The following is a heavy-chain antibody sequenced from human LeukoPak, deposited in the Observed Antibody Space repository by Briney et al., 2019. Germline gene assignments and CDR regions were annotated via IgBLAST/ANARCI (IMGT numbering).Heavy chain of an antibody. J-gene: IGHJ4*02. CDR2: ISGSGGST. Sequence: GGSLRLSCAASGFTFSSYAMSWVRQAPGKGLEWVSAISGSGGSTYYADSVKGRFTISRDNSKNTLYLQMNSPRAEDTAVYYCAKASYYYDSSGDYWGQGTLVTVSS. D-gene: IGHD3-22*01. CDR1: GFTFSSYA. V-gene: IGHV3-23*01. CDR3: AKASYYYDSSGDY.